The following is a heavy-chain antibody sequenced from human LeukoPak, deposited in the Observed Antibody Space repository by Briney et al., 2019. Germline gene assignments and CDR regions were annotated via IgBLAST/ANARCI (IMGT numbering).Heavy chain of an antibody. J-gene: IGHJ6*03. CDR1: GGTFSSYA. V-gene: IGHV1-69*05. CDR3: ASLVTTGYYCMDV. CDR2: IIPIFGTA. Sequence: SVKVSCKASGGTFSSYAISWVRQAPGQGLEWMGGIIPIFGTANYAQKFQGRVTITTDESTSTAYMKLSSLRSEDTAVYYCASLVTTGYYCMDVWGKGTTVTVSS. D-gene: IGHD4-17*01.